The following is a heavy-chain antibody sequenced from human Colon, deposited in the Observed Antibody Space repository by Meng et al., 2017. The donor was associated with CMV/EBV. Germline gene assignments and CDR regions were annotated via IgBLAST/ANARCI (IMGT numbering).Heavy chain of an antibody. CDR2: IYSGGST. CDR1: GFTVSSNY. CDR3: ARESRYCSSTSCYGWFDP. Sequence: GESLKISCAASGFTVSSNYMSWVRQAPGKGLEWVSVIYSGGSTYYADSVKGRFTISSDNSKNTLYLQLNSLRAEDTAVYYCARESRYCSSTSCYGWFDPWGQGTLVTVSS. J-gene: IGHJ5*02. D-gene: IGHD2-2*01. V-gene: IGHV3-53*01.